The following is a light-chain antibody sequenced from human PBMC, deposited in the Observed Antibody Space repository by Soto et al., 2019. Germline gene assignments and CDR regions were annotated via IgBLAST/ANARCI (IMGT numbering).Light chain of an antibody. J-gene: IGLJ3*02. Sequence: QSVLTQPPSASGTPGQRVAISCSGSSSNIGSYTVNWYQQLPGTAPKLLIYSNNQRPSGVPDRFSGSKSGTSASLAISGLQSEDEADYYCAAWDDRLNGPMFGGGTKQTVL. CDR1: SSNIGSYT. V-gene: IGLV1-44*01. CDR3: AAWDDRLNGPM. CDR2: SNN.